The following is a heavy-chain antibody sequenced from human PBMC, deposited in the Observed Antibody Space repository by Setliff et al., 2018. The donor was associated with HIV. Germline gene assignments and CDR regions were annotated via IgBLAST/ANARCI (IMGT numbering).Heavy chain of an antibody. J-gene: IGHJ4*02. CDR2: IAYSGST. Sequence: SETLSLTCNVSGDSIKSSTYHWGWIRQSSGKGLEWIGSIAYSGSTSYSPSLKSRFTISVDTSNNQFSLRLRSVTAADTAVCYCASLEPYSSGWFFDYWGQGTLVTVSS. V-gene: IGHV4-39*07. D-gene: IGHD6-19*01. CDR3: ASLEPYSSGWFFDY. CDR1: GDSIKSSTYH.